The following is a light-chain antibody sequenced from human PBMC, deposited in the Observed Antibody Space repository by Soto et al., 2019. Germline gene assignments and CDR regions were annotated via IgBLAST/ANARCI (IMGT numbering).Light chain of an antibody. CDR1: SSDVGGYNY. CDR2: DVS. CDR3: SSYTSSSTYVV. J-gene: IGLJ2*01. Sequence: QSALTQPASVSGSPGQAITISCTGTSSDVGGYNYVSWYQQHPGKAPKLMIYDVSNRPSGVSNRFAGSKSGNTACLTISGLKAEDEADDYCSSYTSSSTYVVFGGGTKLTVL. V-gene: IGLV2-14*01.